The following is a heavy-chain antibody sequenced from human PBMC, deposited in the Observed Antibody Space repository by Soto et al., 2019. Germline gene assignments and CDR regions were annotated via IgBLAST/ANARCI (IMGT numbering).Heavy chain of an antibody. D-gene: IGHD1-1*01. CDR2: IQYSGNT. CDR1: GGPISGGSYF. J-gene: IGHJ4*02. Sequence: SETLSLTCTVSGGPISGGSYFWSWIRQHPGKGLEWIGYIQYSGNTYYNPSLKSRVAISVDTSKNQFSLSLRSVTAADTAVFYCARGVSKMSPAYNQRPPYYFDYWGQGTLVTVSS. CDR3: ARGVSKMSPAYNQRPPYYFDY. V-gene: IGHV4-31*03.